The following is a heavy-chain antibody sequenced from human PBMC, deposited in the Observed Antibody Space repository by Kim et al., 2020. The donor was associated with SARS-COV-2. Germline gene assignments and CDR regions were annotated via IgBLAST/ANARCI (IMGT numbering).Heavy chain of an antibody. CDR1: GFSFTTYA. CDR3: AKDPHYFYAMDV. Sequence: GGSLRLSCAASGFSFTTYAMSWVRQAPGKGLEWVSGISGSGGNTHYADSVKGRFTISRDNSKNMLYLQMNSLRAEDTAVYFCAKDPHYFYAMDVWGQGTTVTVSS. J-gene: IGHJ6*02. CDR2: ISGSGGNT. V-gene: IGHV3-23*01.